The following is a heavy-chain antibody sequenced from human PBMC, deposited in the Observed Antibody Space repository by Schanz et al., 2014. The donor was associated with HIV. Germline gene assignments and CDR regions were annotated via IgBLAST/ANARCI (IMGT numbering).Heavy chain of an antibody. CDR2: IRTKAAGYST. Sequence: QLVESGGGLVQPGGSLRLSCAASAFMFSDHYMDWVRQPPGKGLEWVGRIRTKAAGYSTVYAASVRGRFTVSRDDSKNLLYLQMNSLETEDMAVYYCARGDYGNYRGIAGFDMWGQGTMVTVSS. D-gene: IGHD4-17*01. CDR1: AFMFSDHY. V-gene: IGHV3-72*01. J-gene: IGHJ3*02. CDR3: ARGDYGNYRGIAGFDM.